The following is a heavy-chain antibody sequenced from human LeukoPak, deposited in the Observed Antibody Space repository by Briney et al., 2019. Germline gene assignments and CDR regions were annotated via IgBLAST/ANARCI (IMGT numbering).Heavy chain of an antibody. CDR3: AKDTSLSGFGY. CDR1: GFTFSSYA. D-gene: IGHD2-15*01. J-gene: IGHJ4*02. Sequence: GGSVRLSCGASGFTFSSYAMSWVRQAPGKGLEWVSAISGSGGSTYYADSVKGRFTISRDNSKNTLYLQMNSLRAEDTAVYYCAKDTSLSGFGYWGQGTLVTVSS. CDR2: ISGSGGST. V-gene: IGHV3-23*01.